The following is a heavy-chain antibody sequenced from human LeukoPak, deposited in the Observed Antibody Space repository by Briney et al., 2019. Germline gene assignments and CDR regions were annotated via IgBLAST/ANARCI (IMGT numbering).Heavy chain of an antibody. Sequence: PSETLSLTCTVSGGSISSYYWSWIRRPPGKGLEWIGYIYYSGSTNYNPSLKSRVTISVDTSKNQFSLKLSSVTAADTAVYYCARVRRYCTNGVCPTGFDPWGQGTLVTVSS. CDR1: GGSISSYY. CDR3: ARVRRYCTNGVCPTGFDP. V-gene: IGHV4-59*01. D-gene: IGHD2-8*01. CDR2: IYYSGST. J-gene: IGHJ5*02.